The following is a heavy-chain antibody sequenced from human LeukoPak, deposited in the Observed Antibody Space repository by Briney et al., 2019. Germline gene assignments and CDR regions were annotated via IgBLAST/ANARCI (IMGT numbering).Heavy chain of an antibody. V-gene: IGHV4-4*07. CDR1: GGSISSYY. J-gene: IGHJ4*02. D-gene: IGHD6-13*01. CDR3: ARQIASAGTAGFDF. CDR2: IYSTGST. Sequence: SETLSLTCTVSGGSISSYYWSWIRQPAGKGLEWIGRIYSTGSTNYNPSLKSRVTMAVDTSKNQFSLRLRSVTAADTAVYYYARQIASAGTAGFDFWGQGALVTVSS.